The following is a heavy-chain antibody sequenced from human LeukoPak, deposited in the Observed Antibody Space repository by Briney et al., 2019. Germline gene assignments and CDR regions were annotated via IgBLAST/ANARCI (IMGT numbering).Heavy chain of an antibody. J-gene: IGHJ6*03. CDR2: ISSSGRTI. D-gene: IGHD3-10*01. CDR3: ASRISDYYHYYMDV. Sequence: GGSLRLSCAASGFTFSSYEMNWVRQAPGKGLEWVSYISSSGRTIYYGDSVKGRFTISRDNGKNSLYLQMNSLRAEDTAVYYCASRISDYYHYYMDVWGKGTTVTISS. CDR1: GFTFSSYE. V-gene: IGHV3-48*03.